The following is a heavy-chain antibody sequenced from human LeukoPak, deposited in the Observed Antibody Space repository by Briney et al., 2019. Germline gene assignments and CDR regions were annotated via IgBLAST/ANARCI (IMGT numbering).Heavy chain of an antibody. J-gene: IGHJ4*02. CDR1: GFSFTTYW. CDR2: ISSSSSYI. Sequence: GGSLRLSCAASGFSFTTYWMSWVRQAPGKGLEWVSSISSSSSYIYYADSVKGRFTISRDNAKNSLYLQMNSLRAEDTAVYYCARYSSGWYYFDYWGQGTLVTVSS. D-gene: IGHD6-19*01. CDR3: ARYSSGWYYFDY. V-gene: IGHV3-21*01.